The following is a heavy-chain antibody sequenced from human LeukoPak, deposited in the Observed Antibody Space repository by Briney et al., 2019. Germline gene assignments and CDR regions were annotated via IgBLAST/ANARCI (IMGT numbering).Heavy chain of an antibody. Sequence: GGSLRHSCAASGLTFSSYGMHWVRQAPGKGLEWVAVIWYDGSNKYYADSVKGRFTISRDNSKNTLYLQVSSLRADDTAVYYCARDMGTTRLDLWGQGTLVTVSS. J-gene: IGHJ5*02. CDR1: GLTFSSYG. CDR2: IWYDGSNK. CDR3: ARDMGTTRLDL. D-gene: IGHD1-1*01. V-gene: IGHV3-33*01.